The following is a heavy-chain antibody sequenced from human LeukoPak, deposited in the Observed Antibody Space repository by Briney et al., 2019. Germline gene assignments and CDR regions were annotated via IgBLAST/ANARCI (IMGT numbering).Heavy chain of an antibody. CDR2: ISGSGGST. Sequence: GGSLRLSCAASGFTFSSYSMNWVRQAPGKGLEWVSAISGSGGSTYYADSVKGRFTISRDNSKNTLYLQMNSLRAEDTAVYYCAKDRAGIHGMDVWGQGTTVTVSS. CDR1: GFTFSSYS. D-gene: IGHD6-19*01. CDR3: AKDRAGIHGMDV. V-gene: IGHV3-23*01. J-gene: IGHJ6*02.